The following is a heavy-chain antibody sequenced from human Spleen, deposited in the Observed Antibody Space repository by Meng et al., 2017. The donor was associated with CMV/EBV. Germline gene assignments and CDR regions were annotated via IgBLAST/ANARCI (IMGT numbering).Heavy chain of an antibody. Sequence: ASVKVSCKASGYTFTSYDINWVRQAPGQGLEWMGWINPNSGATDYAQKFQGRVTMTRDTSISTAYMDLSRLRSDDTAVYYCAASYSNYVLNFWGQGTTVTVSS. CDR3: AASYSNYVLNF. CDR2: INPNSGAT. CDR1: GYTFTSYD. V-gene: IGHV1-2*02. J-gene: IGHJ6*02. D-gene: IGHD4/OR15-4a*01.